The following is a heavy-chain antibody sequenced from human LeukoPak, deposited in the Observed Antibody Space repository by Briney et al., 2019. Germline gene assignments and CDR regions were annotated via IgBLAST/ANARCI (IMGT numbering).Heavy chain of an antibody. CDR3: ARSSGYYLYFDY. D-gene: IGHD3-22*01. Sequence: PGGSLRLSCAASGFTFSSYAMGWVRQAPGKGLEWVSTITGGGGSTYYADSVKGRFTISRDSSKNTLYLQMNSLRAEDTAVYYCARSSGYYLYFDYWGQGTLVTVSS. J-gene: IGHJ4*02. CDR1: GFTFSSYA. CDR2: ITGGGGST. V-gene: IGHV3-23*01.